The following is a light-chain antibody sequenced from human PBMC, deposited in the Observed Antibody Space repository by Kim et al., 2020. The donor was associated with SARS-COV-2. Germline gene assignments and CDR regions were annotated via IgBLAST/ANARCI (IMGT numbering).Light chain of an antibody. CDR1: QPIDVY. Sequence: SVGDRVTISCRASQPIDVYLAWYQQKPGKAPKLLIYGASRLQGDVPSRFSGSGSKTEFTLTITNLQPDDFATYYCQHYKSYSTVTFGGGTKVDIK. CDR2: GAS. CDR3: QHYKSYSTVT. J-gene: IGKJ4*01. V-gene: IGKV1-5*03.